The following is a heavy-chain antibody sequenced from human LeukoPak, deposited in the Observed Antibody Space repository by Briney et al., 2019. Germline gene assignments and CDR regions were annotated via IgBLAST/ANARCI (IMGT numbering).Heavy chain of an antibody. CDR3: VRVKAWVVPTATGEFDP. CDR1: GFTFSSYW. CDR2: IKHDGIEK. Sequence: GGSLRLSCAASGFTFSSYWMSWVRQAPGKGLEWVANIKHDGIEKNYVDSVWGRFTISRDNAKNSLYLQMMRLRAEDTAIYYCVRVKAWVVPTATGEFDPWGQGTLVTVSS. V-gene: IGHV3-7*01. J-gene: IGHJ5*02. D-gene: IGHD2-2*01.